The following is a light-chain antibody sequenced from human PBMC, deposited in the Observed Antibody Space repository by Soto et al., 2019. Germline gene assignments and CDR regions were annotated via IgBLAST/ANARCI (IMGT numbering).Light chain of an antibody. CDR1: QTIASH. V-gene: IGKV1-39*01. CDR3: QPGYSPPFT. J-gene: IGKJ3*01. Sequence: DIQMAQSPSSLSASVGDRVTITCRASQTIASHLTWYQQKPGEAPKVLISDASTLQSGAPSRFSGSGSGTDFTLTISGLQREDFATYYCQPGYSPPFTFGPGTKVDVK. CDR2: DAS.